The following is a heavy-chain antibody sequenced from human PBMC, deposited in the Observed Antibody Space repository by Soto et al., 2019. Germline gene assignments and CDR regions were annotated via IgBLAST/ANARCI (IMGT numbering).Heavy chain of an antibody. CDR2: ISYDGSNK. V-gene: IGHV3-30-3*01. CDR3: ARDQSEGPLGLDFDY. D-gene: IGHD3-16*01. CDR1: GFTFSSYA. Sequence: QVQLVESGGGVVQSGRYLRLSCAASGFTFSSYAMHWVRQAPGKGLEWVAVISYDGSNKYYADSVKGRFTISRDNSKNTLYLQMNSLRAEDTAVYYCARDQSEGPLGLDFDYWGQGTLVTVSS. J-gene: IGHJ4*02.